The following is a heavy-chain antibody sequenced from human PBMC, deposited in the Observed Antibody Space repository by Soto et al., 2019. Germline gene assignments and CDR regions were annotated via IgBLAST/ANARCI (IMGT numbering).Heavy chain of an antibody. CDR2: ISNDGSNE. J-gene: IGHJ4*02. D-gene: IGHD3-10*01. CDR1: GFTFRWFG. V-gene: IGHV3-30*18. Sequence: GGSLRLSCAGSGFTFRWFGMNWVRQAPGKGLEWVARISNDGSNEYYVDSVKGRFTISRDNSKNTLYLQMDSLRAEDAAVYYCAKGEVRGIIPSYFDYWGLGTLVTVSS. CDR3: AKGEVRGIIPSYFDY.